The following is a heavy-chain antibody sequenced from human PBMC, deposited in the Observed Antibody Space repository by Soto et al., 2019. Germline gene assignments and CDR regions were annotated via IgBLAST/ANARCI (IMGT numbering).Heavy chain of an antibody. CDR2: INAGSGET. V-gene: IGHV1-3*01. CDR1: GYSFTDFS. CDR3: ARDSWLTTRHFDY. J-gene: IGHJ4*02. Sequence: QVQLVQSGAQVKEPGASLSLSCKASGYSFTDFSIHWVRRAPRQGLEWLGWINAGSGETTSSQNFQGRVTITRDASATTVYMELTSLTSEDTAMYYCARDSWLTTRHFDYWGQGTLVTVSP. D-gene: IGHD6-19*01.